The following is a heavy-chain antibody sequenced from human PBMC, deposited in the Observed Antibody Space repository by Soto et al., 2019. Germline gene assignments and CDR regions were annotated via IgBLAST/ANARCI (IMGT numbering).Heavy chain of an antibody. CDR1: GYTFTSYY. CDR2: INPSGGST. Sequence: ASVKVSCKASGYTFTSYYMHWVRQAPGQGLEWMGIINPSGGSTSYAQKFQGRVTMTRDTSTSTVYMELSSLRSEDTAVYYCARAEIHSTIFGVVFNYGMDVWGQGTTVTVSS. V-gene: IGHV1-46*01. D-gene: IGHD3-3*01. J-gene: IGHJ6*02. CDR3: ARAEIHSTIFGVVFNYGMDV.